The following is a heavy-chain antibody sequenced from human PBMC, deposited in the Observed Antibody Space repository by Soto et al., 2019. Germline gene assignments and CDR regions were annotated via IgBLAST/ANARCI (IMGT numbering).Heavy chain of an antibody. V-gene: IGHV3-30*04. Sequence: GGSLRLSCEASGFTFSNYPMHWVRQAPGKGLDWVAFILSNGSDKYYADSVKGRFTISRDNSKNTLYVQMNSLRVEDTAMYYCARGVAYCGGDCLGGDSWGQGTLVTVSS. CDR2: ILSNGSDK. J-gene: IGHJ4*02. CDR1: GFTFSNYP. CDR3: ARGVAYCGGDCLGGDS. D-gene: IGHD2-21*02.